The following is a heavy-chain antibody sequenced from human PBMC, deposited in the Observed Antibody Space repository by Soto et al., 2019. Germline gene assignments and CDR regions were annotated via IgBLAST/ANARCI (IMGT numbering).Heavy chain of an antibody. V-gene: IGHV3-23*01. J-gene: IGHJ4*02. CDR2: ISGSGGNT. CDR1: GFAFSSYA. CDR3: AKALDNWNDGGYFDY. Sequence: GGSLRLSCAASGFAFSSYAVSWVRQSPGKGLEWVSAISGSGGNTYYADSVKGRFTISRDNSKSALFLEMNSLRGEDTAVYFCAKALDNWNDGGYFDYWAQRTPVTVSS. D-gene: IGHD1-1*01.